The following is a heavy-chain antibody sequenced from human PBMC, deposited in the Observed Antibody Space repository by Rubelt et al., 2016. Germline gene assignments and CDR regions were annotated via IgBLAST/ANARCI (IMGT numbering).Heavy chain of an antibody. CDR2: INTNTGNP. D-gene: IGHD3-3*01. CDR3: ARGSPSDYDFWSGYYGPY. Sequence: MRQAPGRGLEWMGWINTNTGNPTYAQGFTGRFVFSLDASVSTAYLQISSLKAEDTAVYYCARGSPSDYDFWSGYYGPYWGQGTLVTVSS. V-gene: IGHV7-4-1*02. J-gene: IGHJ4*02.